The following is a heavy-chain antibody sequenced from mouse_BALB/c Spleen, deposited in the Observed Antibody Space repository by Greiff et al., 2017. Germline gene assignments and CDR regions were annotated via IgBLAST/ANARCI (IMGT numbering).Heavy chain of an antibody. V-gene: IGHV2-6-4*01. D-gene: IGHD2-1*01. CDR3: ARYGNYDYAMDY. CDR2: IWGGGST. Sequence: VKLLESGPGLVAPSQCLSITCTASGFSLSSYSVHWVRQPPGKGLEWLGMIWGGGSTDYNSALKTRLSISKDNSKSQVFLKMNSLQTDDTAMYYCARYGNYDYAMDYWGQGTSVTVSS. J-gene: IGHJ4*01. CDR1: GFSLSSYS.